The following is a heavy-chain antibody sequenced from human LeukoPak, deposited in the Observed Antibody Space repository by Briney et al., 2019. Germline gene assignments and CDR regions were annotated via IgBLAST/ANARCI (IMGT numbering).Heavy chain of an antibody. CDR3: ARAGRYYGSGSYGPNWFDP. CDR2: INWNGGST. CDR1: GFTFDDYG. Sequence: GGSLRLSCAASGFTFDDYGMSWVRQAPGKGLEWVAGINWNGGSTGYADSVKGRFTISRDNAKNSLYLQMNSLRAEDTAVYYCARAGRYYGSGSYGPNWFDPWGQGTLVTVSS. D-gene: IGHD3-10*01. J-gene: IGHJ5*02. V-gene: IGHV3-20*04.